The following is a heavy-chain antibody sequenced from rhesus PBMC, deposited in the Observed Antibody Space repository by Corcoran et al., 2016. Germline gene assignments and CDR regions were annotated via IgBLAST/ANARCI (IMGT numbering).Heavy chain of an antibody. J-gene: IGHJ5-1*01. V-gene: IGHV4S6*01. CDR3: ARDESNRFDV. CDR1: GASISSHY. Sequence: QGQLQESGPRLVKPSETLPLTCAVSGASISSHYWSWLRPPPGKGLEWIGYISGGSGSTKTTPSLKCRVTISRDTSKNQISLKLTSVTAADTAVYYCARDESNRFDVWGAGVLVTVSS. CDR2: ISGGSGST.